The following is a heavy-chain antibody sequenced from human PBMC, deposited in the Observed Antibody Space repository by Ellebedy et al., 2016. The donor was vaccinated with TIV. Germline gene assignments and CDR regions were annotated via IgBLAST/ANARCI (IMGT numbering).Heavy chain of an antibody. Sequence: MPSETLSLTCTVPGDSISSYYWSWIRQPPGKGLEWIGYVYYSGSTNYNHSLKSRVSISIDSSKSQLSLKLRSVTAADTAVYYCARGAQLWSPLAENWFDPWGQGTLVTVSS. D-gene: IGHD5-18*01. CDR3: ARGAQLWSPLAENWFDP. J-gene: IGHJ5*02. CDR2: VYYSGST. V-gene: IGHV4-59*01. CDR1: GDSISSYY.